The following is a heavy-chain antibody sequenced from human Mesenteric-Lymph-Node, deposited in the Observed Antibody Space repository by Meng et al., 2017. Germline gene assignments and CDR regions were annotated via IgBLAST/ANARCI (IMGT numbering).Heavy chain of an antibody. J-gene: IGHJ4*02. Sequence: QVWLVQSGAWVKKPGASVKVSCKASGYTFTSYDINWVRQATGQGLEWMGWMNPNSGNTGYAQKFQGRVTMTRNTSISTAYMELSSLRSEDTAVYYCASGRKYCSSTSCYGQFDYWGQGTLVTVSS. V-gene: IGHV1-8*01. CDR1: GYTFTSYD. CDR3: ASGRKYCSSTSCYGQFDY. CDR2: MNPNSGNT. D-gene: IGHD2-2*01.